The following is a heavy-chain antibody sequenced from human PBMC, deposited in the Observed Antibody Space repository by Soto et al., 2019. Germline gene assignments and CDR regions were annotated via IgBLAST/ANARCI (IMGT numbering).Heavy chain of an antibody. Sequence: LGGSLRLSCAASGFTFSSYGMHWVRQAPGKGLEWVAVIWYDGSNKYYADSVKGRFTISRDNSKNTLYLQMNSLRAEDTAVYYCARADKDSSVYGMDVCGQGTTVTVSS. CDR2: IWYDGSNK. J-gene: IGHJ6*02. D-gene: IGHD6-19*01. V-gene: IGHV3-33*01. CDR1: GFTFSSYG. CDR3: ARADKDSSVYGMDV.